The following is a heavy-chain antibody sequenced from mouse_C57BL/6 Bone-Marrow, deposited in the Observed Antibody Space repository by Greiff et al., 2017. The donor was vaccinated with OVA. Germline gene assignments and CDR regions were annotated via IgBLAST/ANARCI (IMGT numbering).Heavy chain of an antibody. J-gene: IGHJ4*01. V-gene: IGHV1-66*01. D-gene: IGHD2-12*01. CDR2: IYPGSGNT. CDR1: GYSFTSYY. Sequence: LQESGPELVKPGASVKISCKASGYSFTSYYIHWVKQRPGQGLEWIGWIYPGSGNTKYNEKFKGKATLTADTSSSTAYMQLSSLTSEDSAVYYCARIRGAMDYWGQGTSVTVSS. CDR3: ARIRGAMDY.